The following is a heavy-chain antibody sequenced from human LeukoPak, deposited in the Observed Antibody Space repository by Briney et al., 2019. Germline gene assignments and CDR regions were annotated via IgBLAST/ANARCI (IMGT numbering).Heavy chain of an antibody. J-gene: IGHJ4*02. CDR1: GFTFSSYA. D-gene: IGHD2-15*01. CDR3: TPYCSGGGRYFPNFDY. CDR2: ISSSGGST. V-gene: IGHV3-23*01. Sequence: GGSLRLSCAASGFTFSSYAMSWVRQAPGKGLEWVSAISSSGGSTYYADSVMGRFTISRDNSKNTLYLQMNSLRAEDTAVYYCTPYCSGGGRYFPNFDYWGQGTLVTVSS.